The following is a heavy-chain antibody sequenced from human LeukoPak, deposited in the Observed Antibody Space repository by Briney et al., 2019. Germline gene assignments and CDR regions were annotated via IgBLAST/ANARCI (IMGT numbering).Heavy chain of an antibody. CDR3: ARGYHDSSNHPPGD. Sequence: PSETLSLTCAVYGGSFSGYYWSWIRQPPGKGLEWIGEINHSGSINFNPSLKSRVTISIDTSKNQFSLKVSSVTAADTAVYYCARGYHDSSNHPPGDWGQGTLVTVSS. CDR2: INHSGSI. J-gene: IGHJ4*02. CDR1: GGSFSGYY. D-gene: IGHD3-22*01. V-gene: IGHV4-34*01.